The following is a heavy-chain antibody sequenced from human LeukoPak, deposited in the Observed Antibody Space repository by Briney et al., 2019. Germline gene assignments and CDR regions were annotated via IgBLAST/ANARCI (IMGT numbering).Heavy chain of an antibody. CDR1: GDSVSSNSAA. CDR2: TYYRSKWYN. CDR3: TRQQEGSFDY. V-gene: IGHV6-1*01. Sequence: SQTLSLTCALSGDSVSSNSAAWDWIRQSLSRGLEWLGRTYYRSKWYNDYAVSVKSRITINPDTSKNQFSLQLNSVTPEDTAVYYCTRQQEGSFDYWGQGILVTVSS. J-gene: IGHJ4*02. D-gene: IGHD6-13*01.